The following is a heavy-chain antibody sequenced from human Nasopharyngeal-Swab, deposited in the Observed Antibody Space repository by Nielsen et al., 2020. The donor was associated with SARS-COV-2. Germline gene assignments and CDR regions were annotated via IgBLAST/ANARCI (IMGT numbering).Heavy chain of an antibody. CDR3: ASHDYGDYGVVDF. Sequence: PGKGLEWIGEINHSGSTNYNPSLKSRVTISVDTSKNQFSLKLSSVTAADTAVYYCASHDYGDYGVVDFRGQGTLVTVSS. J-gene: IGHJ4*02. D-gene: IGHD4-17*01. V-gene: IGHV4-34*01. CDR2: INHSGST.